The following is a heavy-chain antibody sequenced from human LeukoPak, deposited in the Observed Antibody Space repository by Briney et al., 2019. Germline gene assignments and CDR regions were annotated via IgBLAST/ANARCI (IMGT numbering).Heavy chain of an antibody. Sequence: SETLSLTCTLSGYSINSGYYSGWIRQSPGRGLECIGSISHSGSTYYNPSLKSRVTISVDTSKNQFSLKLSSVTAADTAVYYCTRDSMITFGGTHYMDVWGKGTTVTVSS. J-gene: IGHJ6*03. CDR3: TRDSMITFGGTHYMDV. D-gene: IGHD3-16*01. CDR2: ISHSGST. CDR1: GYSINSGYY. V-gene: IGHV4-38-2*02.